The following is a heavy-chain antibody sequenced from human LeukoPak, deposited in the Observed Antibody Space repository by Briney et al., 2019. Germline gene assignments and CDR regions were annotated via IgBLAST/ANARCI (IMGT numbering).Heavy chain of an antibody. Sequence: ASVKVTCKVSRYTLTQLSMHWVRQAPAKGRKGMGGFDHQDGETIYTQKIPYSVTMTQDTSTDTAYMDLSSLRSEDTAVYYCATAAGNWNDNFDYWGQGTLVTVSS. J-gene: IGHJ4*02. D-gene: IGHD1-1*01. V-gene: IGHV1-24*01. CDR1: RYTLTQLS. CDR2: FDHQDGET. CDR3: ATAAGNWNDNFDY.